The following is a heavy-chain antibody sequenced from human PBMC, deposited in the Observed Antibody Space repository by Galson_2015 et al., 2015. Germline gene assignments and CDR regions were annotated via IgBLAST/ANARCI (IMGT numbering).Heavy chain of an antibody. CDR3: ASGSCTTTTCYVGVAGMDV. V-gene: IGHV1-3*04. J-gene: IGHJ6*02. D-gene: IGHD2-2*01. CDR2: IHTGNGNT. CDR1: GYTSTTYA. Sequence: SVKVSCKASGYTSTTYAMHWVRQAPGQRFEWMGWIHTGNGNTKYSQKLQGRVTIARDTSASTVYMELSSLRSEDTAMYYCASGSCTTTTCYVGVAGMDVWGQGTTVTVS.